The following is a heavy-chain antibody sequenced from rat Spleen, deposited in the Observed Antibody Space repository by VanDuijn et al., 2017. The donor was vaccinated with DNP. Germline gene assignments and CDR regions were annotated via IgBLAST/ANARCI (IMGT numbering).Heavy chain of an antibody. D-gene: IGHD1-3*01. CDR1: GYSITSNY. Sequence: EVQLQESGSGLVKPSQSLSLTCSVIGYSITSNYWGWIRKFPGNKMEYIGHISYSVSTNYNPSLKSRISITRDTSRKHFFLHLNSVTTEDTATYYCARSIYNYGSYPFDYWGQGVMVTVSS. CDR3: ARSIYNYGSYPFDY. V-gene: IGHV3-1*01. J-gene: IGHJ2*01. CDR2: ISYSVST.